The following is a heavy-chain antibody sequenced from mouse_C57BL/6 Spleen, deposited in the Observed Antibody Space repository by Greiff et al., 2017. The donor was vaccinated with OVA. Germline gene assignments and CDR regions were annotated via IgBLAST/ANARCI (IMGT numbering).Heavy chain of an antibody. J-gene: IGHJ3*01. CDR2: IHPNSGST. D-gene: IGHD1-1*01. CDR3: AYYCGKGMFAY. V-gene: IGHV1-64*01. Sequence: QVQLQQPGAELVKPGASVKLSCKASGYTFTSYWMHWVKQRPGQGLEWIGMIHPNSGSTNYNEKFKSKATLTVDKSSSTAYMQLSSLTSEDSAVYYCAYYCGKGMFAYWGQGTLVTVSA. CDR1: GYTFTSYW.